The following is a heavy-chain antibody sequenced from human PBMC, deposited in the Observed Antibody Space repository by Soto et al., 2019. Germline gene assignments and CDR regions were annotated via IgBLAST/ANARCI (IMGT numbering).Heavy chain of an antibody. D-gene: IGHD3-3*01. CDR3: AHRVLRTVFGLVTTTAIYFDF. CDR1: GFSLTTSGVG. Sequence: QITLNESGPTQVKPRQTLTLTCTFSGFSLTTSGVGVGWIRQSPGKAPEWLALIYWDDDKRYSPSLKSRLTITRDTSKNRVVLTMADLGHADTATYYCAHRVLRTVFGLVTTTAIYFDFWGQGTPVAVSS. J-gene: IGHJ4*02. CDR2: IYWDDDK. V-gene: IGHV2-5*02.